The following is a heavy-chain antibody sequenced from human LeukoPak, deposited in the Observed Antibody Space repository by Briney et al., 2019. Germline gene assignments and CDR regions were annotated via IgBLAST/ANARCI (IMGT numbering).Heavy chain of an antibody. Sequence: PGGSLRLSCAASGFTFRSYAMSWVRQAPGKGLEWVSGISGSGGSTYYADSVKGRFTISRDNSKNTLFLEMSSLRAEDTAVYYCAKDDSPGKEWLEIIDYWGQGTLVTVSS. CDR2: ISGSGGST. J-gene: IGHJ4*02. CDR1: GFTFRSYA. D-gene: IGHD3-3*01. V-gene: IGHV3-23*01. CDR3: AKDDSPGKEWLEIIDY.